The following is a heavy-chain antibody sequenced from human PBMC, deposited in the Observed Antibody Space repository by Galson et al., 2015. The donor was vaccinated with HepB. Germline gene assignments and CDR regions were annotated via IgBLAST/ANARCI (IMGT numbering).Heavy chain of an antibody. D-gene: IGHD5-12*01. V-gene: IGHV3-48*04. CDR2: ISSSSTTK. Sequence: SLRLSCATSTFLFSTYSMNWVRQAPGKGLEWVSYISSSSTTKYYADSVKGRFTISRDNAKNSLYLQMNSLRAEDTAVYYCGFRRGYDLKPLDYWGQGTLVTVSS. CDR3: GFRRGYDLKPLDY. J-gene: IGHJ4*02. CDR1: TFLFSTYS.